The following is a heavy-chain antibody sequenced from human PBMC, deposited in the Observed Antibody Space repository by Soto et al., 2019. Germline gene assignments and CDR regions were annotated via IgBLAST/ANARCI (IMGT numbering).Heavy chain of an antibody. D-gene: IGHD2-2*01. CDR3: AGYCSSTSCSGDLDY. CDR2: INHSGST. V-gene: IGHV4-34*01. Sequence: QVQLQQWGAGLLKPSETLSLTCAVYGGSFSGYYWSWIRQPPGKGLEWIGEINHSGSTNYNPSLKSRVTISVDTSKNQFSLKLSSVTAADTAVYYCAGYCSSTSCSGDLDYWGQGTLVTVSS. CDR1: GGSFSGYY. J-gene: IGHJ4*02.